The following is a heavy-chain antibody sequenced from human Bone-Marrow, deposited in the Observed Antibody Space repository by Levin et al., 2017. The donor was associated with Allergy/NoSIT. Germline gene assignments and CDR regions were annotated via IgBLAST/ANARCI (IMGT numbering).Heavy chain of an antibody. CDR2: ISYDGSNK. J-gene: IGHJ3*02. CDR1: GFTFSSYA. Sequence: PGGSLRLSCAASGFTFSSYAMHWVRQAPGKGLEWVAVISYDGSNKYYADSVKGRFTISRDNSKNTLYLQMNSLRAEDTAVYYCARMYYYDSSGSPGALDIWGQGTMVTVSS. V-gene: IGHV3-30*04. CDR3: ARMYYYDSSGSPGALDI. D-gene: IGHD3-22*01.